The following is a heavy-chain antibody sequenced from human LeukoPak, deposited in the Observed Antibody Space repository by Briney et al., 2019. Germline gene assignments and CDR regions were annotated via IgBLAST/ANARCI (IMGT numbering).Heavy chain of an antibody. V-gene: IGHV1-2*02. CDR2: INPNSGGT. J-gene: IGHJ3*02. CDR1: GYTFTGYY. D-gene: IGHD2-15*01. Sequence: ASVKVSCKASGYTFTGYYMHWVRQAPGQGLEWMGWINPNSGGTNYAQKFQGRVTMTSDTSISTAYMELSRLRSDDTDVYYCASWDIVVVVAATHAFDIWGQGTMVTVSS. CDR3: ASWDIVVVVAATHAFDI.